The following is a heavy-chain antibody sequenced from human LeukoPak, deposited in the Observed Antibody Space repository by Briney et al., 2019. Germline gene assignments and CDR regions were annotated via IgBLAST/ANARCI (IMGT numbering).Heavy chain of an antibody. CDR2: INHSGST. J-gene: IGHJ5*02. CDR1: GRSFSGYY. D-gene: IGHD2-2*03. V-gene: IGHV4-34*01. CDR3: ARGASSRSGYCSSTSCRNWFDP. Sequence: NPSETLSLTCAVYGRSFSGYYWSWIRQPPGKGLEWIGEINHSGSTNYNPSLKSPVTISVDTSKNQFSLKLSSVTAADTAVYYCARGASSRSGYCSSTSCRNWFDPWGQGTLVTVSS.